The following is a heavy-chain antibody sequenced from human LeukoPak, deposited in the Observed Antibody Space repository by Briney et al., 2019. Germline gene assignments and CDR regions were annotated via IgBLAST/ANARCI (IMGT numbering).Heavy chain of an antibody. D-gene: IGHD7-27*01. V-gene: IGHV4-61*02. J-gene: IGHJ4*02. CDR2: IYTSGST. Sequence: SETLSLTCTVSGGSISSGSYYWSWIRQPAGKGLEWIGRIYTSGSTNYNPSLKSRVTISVDTSKNQFSLKLSSVTAADTAVYYCASGELGSPFDYWGQGTLVTVSS. CDR1: GGSISSGSYY. CDR3: ASGELGSPFDY.